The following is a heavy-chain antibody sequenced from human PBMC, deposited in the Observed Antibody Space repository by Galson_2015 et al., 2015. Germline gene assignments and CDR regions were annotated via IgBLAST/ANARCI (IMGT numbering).Heavy chain of an antibody. V-gene: IGHV3-48*03. CDR3: ARGDGYNVSPDY. Sequence: SLRLSCAASGFTFSSYEMNWVRQAPGKGLEGVSYISSSGSTIYYADSVKGRFTISRDNAKNSLYLQMDSLRAEDTAVYYCARGDGYNVSPDYWGQGTLVTVSS. CDR1: GFTFSSYE. J-gene: IGHJ4*02. CDR2: ISSSGSTI. D-gene: IGHD5-24*01.